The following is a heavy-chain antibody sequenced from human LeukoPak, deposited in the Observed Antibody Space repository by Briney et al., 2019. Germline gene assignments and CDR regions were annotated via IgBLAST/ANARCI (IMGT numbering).Heavy chain of an antibody. V-gene: IGHV4-34*01. D-gene: IGHD3-22*01. Sequence: SETLSLTCAVYGGSFSGYYWSWIRQPPGKGLEWIGEINHSGSTNYNPSLKSRVTISVDTSKNQFSLKLSSVTAADTAVYYCARGRRYYYDSSGYYYVGSLYYFDYWGQGTLVTVSS. J-gene: IGHJ4*02. CDR2: INHSGST. CDR1: GGSFSGYY. CDR3: ARGRRYYYDSSGYYYVGSLYYFDY.